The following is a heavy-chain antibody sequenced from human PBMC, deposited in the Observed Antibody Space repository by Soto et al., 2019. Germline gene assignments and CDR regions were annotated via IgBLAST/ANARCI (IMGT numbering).Heavy chain of an antibody. CDR1: GFALSAYW. V-gene: IGHV3-7*05. D-gene: IGHD3-10*01. CDR2: IRQDGGEK. CDR3: ARMSIGSYSFEL. J-gene: IGHJ4*02. Sequence: EVQLVESGGSLVQPGGSLRLSCTASGFALSAYWMTWVRQTPGKRLEWVAYIRQDGGEKYYVDSVRGRFTISRDNAKNSLYLQTSSVRADDTAVHYCARMSIGSYSFELWGQGTQVTVSS.